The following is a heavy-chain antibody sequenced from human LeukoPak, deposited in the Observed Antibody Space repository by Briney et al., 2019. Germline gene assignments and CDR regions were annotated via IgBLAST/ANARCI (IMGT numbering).Heavy chain of an antibody. CDR1: GGSFSGYY. V-gene: IGHV4-34*01. CDR3: ARVLITMVRGVTPFDY. Sequence: PSETLSLTCAVYGGSFSGYYWSWIRQPPGKGLEWIGEINHSGSTNYNPSLKSRVTISVDTSKNQFSLQLSSVTAADPAVYYCARVLITMVRGVTPFDYWGQGTLVTVSS. CDR2: INHSGST. J-gene: IGHJ4*02. D-gene: IGHD3-10*01.